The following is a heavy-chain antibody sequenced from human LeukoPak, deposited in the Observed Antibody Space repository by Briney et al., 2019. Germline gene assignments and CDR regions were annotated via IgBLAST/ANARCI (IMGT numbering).Heavy chain of an antibody. D-gene: IGHD3-10*01. V-gene: IGHV1-2*02. J-gene: IGHJ4*02. Sequence: ASVKVSCKASGYTFTSYAMNWVRQAPGQGLEWMGWINPNSGGTNYAQKFQGRVTMTRDTSISTAYMELSRLRSDDTAVYYCARVLVYGSGSPWGQGTLVTVSS. CDR2: INPNSGGT. CDR3: ARVLVYGSGSP. CDR1: GYTFTSYA.